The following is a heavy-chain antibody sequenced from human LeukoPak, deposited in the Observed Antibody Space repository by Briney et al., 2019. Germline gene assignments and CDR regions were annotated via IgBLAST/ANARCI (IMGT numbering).Heavy chain of an antibody. V-gene: IGHV1-18*01. D-gene: IGHD3-16*01. Sequence: GASVKVSCKASGYTFTNYDISWVRQAPGQRLEWMGWINPYDGNTNYAQNLQGRVTMTTDTSTSTAYMELRNLRSDDTAVYYCARGGGGWYFDLWGRGTLVTVSS. CDR3: ARGGGGWYFDL. J-gene: IGHJ2*01. CDR2: INPYDGNT. CDR1: GYTFTNYD.